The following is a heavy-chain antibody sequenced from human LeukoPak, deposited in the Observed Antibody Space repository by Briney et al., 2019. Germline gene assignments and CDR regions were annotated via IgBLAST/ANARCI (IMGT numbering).Heavy chain of an antibody. V-gene: IGHV3-7*04. CDR1: GFTFSSYW. CDR3: ARGSSRWDC. CDR2: IKQDGSEK. Sequence: GGSLRLSCAASGFTFSSYWKSWVRQAPGKGLEWVANIKQDGSEKYYVDSVKGRFTFSRDNAKNSLYLQMNSLRAEDTAVYYCARGSSRWDCWGQGTLVTVSS. D-gene: IGHD6-13*01. J-gene: IGHJ4*02.